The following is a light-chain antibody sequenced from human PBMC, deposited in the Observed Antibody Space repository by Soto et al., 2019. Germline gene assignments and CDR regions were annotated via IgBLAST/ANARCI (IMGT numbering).Light chain of an antibody. CDR2: AAS. CDR3: LHDYNYPLT. Sequence: AIQMTQSTSSLSASVGDRVPITCRASQGIRNDLGWYQQKPGKAPKLLIYAASSLQSRVPLRFSGSGSGTDFTLTISILQPEDFATYYCLHDYNYPLTFGVGTKVEIK. CDR1: QGIRND. J-gene: IGKJ4*01. V-gene: IGKV1-6*01.